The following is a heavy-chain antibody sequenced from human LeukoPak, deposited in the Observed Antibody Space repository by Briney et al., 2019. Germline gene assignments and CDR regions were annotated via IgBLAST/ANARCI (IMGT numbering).Heavy chain of an antibody. Sequence: ASVKVSCKASGYTFTGYYMHWVRRAPGQGLEWMGGIIPIFGTANYAQKFQGRVTITADESTSAAYMELSSLRSEDTAVYYCARGDIVVVVAADDYYGMDVWGQGTTVTVSS. V-gene: IGHV1-69*13. CDR3: ARGDIVVVVAADDYYGMDV. D-gene: IGHD2-15*01. CDR1: GYTFTGYY. J-gene: IGHJ6*02. CDR2: IIPIFGTA.